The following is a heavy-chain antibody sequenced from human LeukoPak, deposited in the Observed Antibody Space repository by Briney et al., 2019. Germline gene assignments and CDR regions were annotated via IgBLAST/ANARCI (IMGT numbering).Heavy chain of an antibody. CDR3: ATDLPGAPVDYYYGMDV. D-gene: IGHD1-26*01. CDR1: GYTLTELS. Sequence: ASVKVSCKVSGYTLTELSMHWVRQAPGKGLEGMGGFDPEDGETIYAQKFQGRVTMTEDTSTDTAYMELSSLRSEDTAVYYCATDLPGAPVDYYYGMDVWGQGTTVTVSS. J-gene: IGHJ6*02. CDR2: FDPEDGET. V-gene: IGHV1-24*01.